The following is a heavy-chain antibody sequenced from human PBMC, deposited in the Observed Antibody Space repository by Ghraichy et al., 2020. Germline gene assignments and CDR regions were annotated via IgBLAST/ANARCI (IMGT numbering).Heavy chain of an antibody. CDR3: ARGYSTASWFTVGY. D-gene: IGHD2-2*01. Sequence: GESLNISCEGSGFTFSNYNMNWVRQAPGKGLEWVSYISSSSSTIYYADSVRGRFTISRDNAKNSLYLQMNSLRDEDTAVYCCARGYSTASWFTVGYWGQGTLVTVSS. V-gene: IGHV3-48*02. CDR2: ISSSSSTI. J-gene: IGHJ4*02. CDR1: GFTFSNYN.